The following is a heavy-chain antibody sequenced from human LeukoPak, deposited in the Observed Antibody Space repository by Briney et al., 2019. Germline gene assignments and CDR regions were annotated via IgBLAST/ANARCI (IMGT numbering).Heavy chain of an antibody. CDR2: ISYDGSNK. CDR3: AKPWRDEYGDYLDY. CDR1: GFTFSSYG. D-gene: IGHD4-17*01. J-gene: IGHJ4*02. V-gene: IGHV3-30*18. Sequence: PGRSLRLSCAASGFTFSSYGMHWVRQAPGKGLEWVAVISYDGSNKYYADSVKGRFTISRDNSKNTLYLQMNSLRAEDTAVYYCAKPWRDEYGDYLDYWGQGTLVTVSS.